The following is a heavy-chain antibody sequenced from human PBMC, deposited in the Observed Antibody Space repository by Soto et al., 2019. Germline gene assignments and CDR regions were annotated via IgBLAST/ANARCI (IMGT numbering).Heavy chain of an antibody. D-gene: IGHD1-26*01. CDR2: IYYSGST. Sequence: PSETLSLTCTVSGGSISSYYWSWIRQPPGKGLEWIGYIYYSGSTNYNPSLKSRVTISVDTSKNQFSLKLSSVTAADTAVYYCARRYGGKLDYRAQRTLVTGSS. CDR1: GGSISSYY. CDR3: ARRYGGKLDY. J-gene: IGHJ4*02. V-gene: IGHV4-59*08.